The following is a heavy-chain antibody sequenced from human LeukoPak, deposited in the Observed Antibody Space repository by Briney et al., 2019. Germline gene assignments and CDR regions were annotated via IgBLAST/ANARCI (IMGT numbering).Heavy chain of an antibody. CDR2: IYYSGST. CDR1: GGSVSSDY. V-gene: IGHV4-59*02. J-gene: IGHJ6*03. CDR3: ARSAAGWDYSYYMDV. Sequence: SETLSLTCTVSGGSVSSDYWSWIRQPPGKGLEWIGYIYYSGSTNYNPSLKSRVTISVDTSKNQFSLKLSSVTAADTAVYYCARSAAGWDYSYYMDVWGKGTTVTVSS. D-gene: IGHD6-13*01.